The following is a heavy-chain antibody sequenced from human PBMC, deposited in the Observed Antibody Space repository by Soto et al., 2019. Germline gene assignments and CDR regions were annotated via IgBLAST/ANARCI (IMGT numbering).Heavy chain of an antibody. V-gene: IGHV4-39*01. D-gene: IGHD3-16*02. Sequence: PSETLSLTXTVSGGSISSSSYYWGRIRQLPGKGLEWIGSIYYSGSTYYNPSLKSRITISVDTSKNQFSLKLSSVTAADTAVYYCARHAAKYDYVWGSYRSSRLDYWGQGTLVTVSS. CDR3: ARHAAKYDYVWGSYRSSRLDY. CDR1: GGSISSSSYY. J-gene: IGHJ4*02. CDR2: IYYSGST.